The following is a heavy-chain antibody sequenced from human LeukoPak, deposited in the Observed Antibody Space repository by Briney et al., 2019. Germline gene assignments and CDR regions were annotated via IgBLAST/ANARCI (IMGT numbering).Heavy chain of an antibody. CDR1: GFTVSSNY. Sequence: GGSLRLSCAASGFTVSSNYMSWVRQAPGKGLEWVSVIYSGGSTYYADSVKGRFTISRDVSESSLYLQMNSLRTEDTAVYYCGRIAINANNGMDVWGQGTTVTVSS. J-gene: IGHJ6*02. CDR2: IYSGGST. CDR3: GRIAINANNGMDV. D-gene: IGHD1/OR15-1a*01. V-gene: IGHV3-66*01.